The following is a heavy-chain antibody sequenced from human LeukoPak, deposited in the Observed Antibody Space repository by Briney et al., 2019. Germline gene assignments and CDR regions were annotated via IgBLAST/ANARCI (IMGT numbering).Heavy chain of an antibody. D-gene: IGHD6-19*01. Sequence: GASVKVSCKASGYTFTSYGISWVRQAPGQGLEWMGWISAYNGNTNYAQKLQGRVTMTTDTSTSTAYMELRSLRSDDTAVYYCARDRLTQGIAVAGATFDCWGQGTLVTVSS. J-gene: IGHJ4*02. CDR1: GYTFTSYG. CDR2: ISAYNGNT. CDR3: ARDRLTQGIAVAGATFDC. V-gene: IGHV1-18*01.